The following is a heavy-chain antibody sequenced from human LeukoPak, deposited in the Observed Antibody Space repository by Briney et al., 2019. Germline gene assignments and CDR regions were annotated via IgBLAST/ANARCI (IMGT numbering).Heavy chain of an antibody. D-gene: IGHD4-17*01. CDR1: GGSFSGYY. V-gene: IGHV4-34*01. J-gene: IGHJ5*01. CDR2: INHSGST. Sequence: SSETLSLTCAVYGGSFSGYYWSWIRQPPGKGLEWIGEINHSGSTNYNPSLKSRVTISVDTSKNQFSLKLTSVTAADTAVYYCARVPNGYNWFDSWGQGTLVTVSS. CDR3: ARVPNGYNWFDS.